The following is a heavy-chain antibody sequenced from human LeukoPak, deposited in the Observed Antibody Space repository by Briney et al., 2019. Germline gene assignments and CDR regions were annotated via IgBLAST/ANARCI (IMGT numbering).Heavy chain of an antibody. CDR3: ALDTAMLPTDYYGMDV. D-gene: IGHD5-18*01. V-gene: IGHV1-2*02. Sequence: ASVKVSCKASGYTFTGYYMHWVRQAPGPGLEWMGWINPNSGGTNYAQKFQGRVTMTRDTSISTAYMELSRLRSDDTAVYYCALDTAMLPTDYYGMDVWGQGTTVTVSS. CDR1: GYTFTGYY. J-gene: IGHJ6*02. CDR2: INPNSGGT.